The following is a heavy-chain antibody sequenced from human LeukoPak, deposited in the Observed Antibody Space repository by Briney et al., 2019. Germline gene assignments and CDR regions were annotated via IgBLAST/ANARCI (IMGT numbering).Heavy chain of an antibody. CDR1: GGSISSGGYS. CDR3: AREALGAGRGGIDY. Sequence: PSETLSLTCAVSGGSISSGGYSWSWIRQPPGKGLEWIGYIYYSGSTYYNPSLKSRVTISVDTSKNQFSLKLSSVTAADTAVYYCAREALGAGRGGIDYWGQGTLVTVSS. V-gene: IGHV4-30-4*07. D-gene: IGHD1-26*01. J-gene: IGHJ4*02. CDR2: IYYSGST.